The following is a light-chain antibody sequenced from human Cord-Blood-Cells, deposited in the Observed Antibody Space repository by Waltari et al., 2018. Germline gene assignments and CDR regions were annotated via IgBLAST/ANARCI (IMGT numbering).Light chain of an antibody. CDR1: QSVSSSY. J-gene: IGKJ2*03. V-gene: IGKV3-20*01. CDR2: GAS. CDR3: QQYGSSHRS. Sequence: EIVLTQSPGTLSLSPGERATLSCRASQSVSSSYLAWYQQKPGQAPRLRIYGASSRATGIPDRFSGSGSGTDFTLTISRLEPEDFAVYYCQQYGSSHRSFGQGTKLEIK.